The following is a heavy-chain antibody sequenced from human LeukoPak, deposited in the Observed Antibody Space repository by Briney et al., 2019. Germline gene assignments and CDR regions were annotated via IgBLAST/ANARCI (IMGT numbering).Heavy chain of an antibody. J-gene: IGHJ5*02. D-gene: IGHD3-9*01. V-gene: IGHV1-69*13. CDR3: TRDPSVDYDLLSHWFDP. CDR1: GGTFNSSG. Sequence: SVKVSCKASGGTFNSSGISWVRQAPGQGLEWMGGIISFFGAAHYMMKFQGRLTITADETTSTANMELSSLTSEDTDVYYCTRDPSVDYDLLSHWFDPWGQGTLVTVSS. CDR2: IISFFGAA.